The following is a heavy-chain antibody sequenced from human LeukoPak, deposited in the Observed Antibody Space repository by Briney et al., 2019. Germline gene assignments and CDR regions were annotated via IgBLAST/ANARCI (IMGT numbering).Heavy chain of an antibody. V-gene: IGHV1-69*13. CDR1: GYTFTSYG. J-gene: IGHJ6*02. CDR3: ARSSPGIAAAGSFDYYYGMDV. CDR2: IIPIFGTA. Sequence: ASVKVSCKASGYTFTSYGISWVRQAPGQGLEWMGGIIPIFGTANYAQKFQGRVTITADESTSTAYMELSSLRSEDTAVYYCARSSPGIAAAGSFDYYYGMDVWGQGTTVTVSS. D-gene: IGHD6-13*01.